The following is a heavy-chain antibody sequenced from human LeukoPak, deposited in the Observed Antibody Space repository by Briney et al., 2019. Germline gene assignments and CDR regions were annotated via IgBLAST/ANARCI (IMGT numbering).Heavy chain of an antibody. CDR3: ARDGFSNGLLQASDY. D-gene: IGHD4-23*01. V-gene: IGHV3-48*03. Sequence: PGGSLRLSCAASGFTFSSYEMNWVRQAPGKGLEWVSYISSSGSTIYYADSVKGRFTISRDNAKNSLYLQMNSLRAEGTAVYYCARDGFSNGLLQASDYWGQGTLVTVSS. CDR2: ISSSGSTI. J-gene: IGHJ4*02. CDR1: GFTFSSYE.